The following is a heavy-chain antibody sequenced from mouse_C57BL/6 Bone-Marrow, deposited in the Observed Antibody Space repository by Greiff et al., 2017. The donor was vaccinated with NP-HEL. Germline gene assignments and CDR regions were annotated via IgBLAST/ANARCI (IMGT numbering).Heavy chain of an antibody. CDR2: IYPGDGDT. V-gene: IGHV1-82*01. J-gene: IGHJ2*01. CDR1: GYAFSSSW. CDR3: AREGMAPFDY. Sequence: QVQLQQSGPELVKPGASVKISCKASGYAFSSSWMNWVKQRPGKGLEWIGRIYPGDGDTNYNGKFKGKATLTADKSSSTAYMQLSSLTSEDSAVDFCAREGMAPFDYWGQGTTLTVSS.